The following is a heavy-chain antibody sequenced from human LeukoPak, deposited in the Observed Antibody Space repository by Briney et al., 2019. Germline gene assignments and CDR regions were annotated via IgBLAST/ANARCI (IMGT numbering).Heavy chain of an antibody. J-gene: IGHJ4*02. Sequence: PSETLSLTCTVSGGSISSYYWSWIRQPPGKGLEWIGYIYYSGSTNYNPSLKSRVTISVDTSKNQFSLKLSSVTAADTAVYYCARATPGIAAAGTFRPGYYFDYWGQRTLVTVSS. CDR1: GGSISSYY. CDR3: ARATPGIAAAGTFRPGYYFDY. D-gene: IGHD6-13*01. V-gene: IGHV4-59*01. CDR2: IYYSGST.